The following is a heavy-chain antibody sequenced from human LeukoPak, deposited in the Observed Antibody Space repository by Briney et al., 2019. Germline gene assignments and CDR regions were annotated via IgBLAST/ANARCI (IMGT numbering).Heavy chain of an antibody. CDR2: IYYSGST. Sequence: SETLSLTCTVSGGSISSYYWSWIRQPPGKGLGWIGYIYYSGSTNHNPSLKSRVTISVDTSKNQFSLKLSSVTAADTAVYYCARSGGGQQLPIPTRGMDVWGQGTTVTVSS. CDR1: GGSISSYY. D-gene: IGHD6-13*01. J-gene: IGHJ6*02. CDR3: ARSGGGQQLPIPTRGMDV. V-gene: IGHV4-59*08.